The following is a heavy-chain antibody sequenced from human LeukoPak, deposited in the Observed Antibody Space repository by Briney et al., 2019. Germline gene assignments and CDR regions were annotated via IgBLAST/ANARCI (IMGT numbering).Heavy chain of an antibody. CDR1: GGSISSGDYY. CDR2: IYYSGST. D-gene: IGHD1-7*01. CDR3: ARVKGRGTTDP. J-gene: IGHJ5*02. V-gene: IGHV4-30-4*01. Sequence: SETLSLTCTVSGGSISSGDYYWSWIRQPPGKGLEWIGYIYYSGSTYYNPSLKSRVTISVDTSKNQFSLKLSSVTAADTAVYCCARVKGRGTTDPWGQGTLVTVSS.